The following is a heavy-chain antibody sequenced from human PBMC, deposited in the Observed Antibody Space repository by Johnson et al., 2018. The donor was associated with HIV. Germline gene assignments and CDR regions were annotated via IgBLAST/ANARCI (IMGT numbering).Heavy chain of an antibody. CDR3: AKDSSVLLCFDI. CDR2: IRYDGSNK. V-gene: IGHV3-30*02. Sequence: QMLLVESGGGVVQPGGSLRLSCAASGFTFSSYGMHWVRQAPGKGLERVAFIRYDGSNKEYADPVKGRFNISRDNSKNKLYLQMNSLRAEDTAVYYCAKDSSVLLCFDIWGQGTMVTVSS. J-gene: IGHJ3*02. D-gene: IGHD3-10*01. CDR1: GFTFSSYG.